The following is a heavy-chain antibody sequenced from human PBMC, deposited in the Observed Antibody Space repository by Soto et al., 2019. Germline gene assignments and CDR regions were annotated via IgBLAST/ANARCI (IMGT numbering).Heavy chain of an antibody. CDR3: GSIAAAEGFDP. V-gene: IGHV3-53*02. Sequence: EVQLVETGGGLIQPGGSLRLSCAASGFNVSYNYMSWVRQAPGKGLEWVSIIHSDGGTYYADSVKGRFTISRDNSRNTVYLQMNSLRAEDTAVYYCGSIAAAEGFDPWGQGTLVTVSS. CDR2: IHSDGGT. CDR1: GFNVSYNY. J-gene: IGHJ5*02. D-gene: IGHD6-25*01.